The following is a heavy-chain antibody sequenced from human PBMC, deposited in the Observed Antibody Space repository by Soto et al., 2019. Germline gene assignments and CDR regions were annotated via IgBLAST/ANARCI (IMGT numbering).Heavy chain of an antibody. CDR3: AREGSCSAYNLVHRMRLWSFDF. CDR1: GGSINTFY. J-gene: IGHJ4*02. CDR2: IFSSGST. D-gene: IGHD5-12*01. V-gene: IGHV4-4*07. Sequence: SETLSLTCTVSGGSINTFYWSWIRQPAGKGLEWIGRIFSSGSTSFNPSLESRVAMSVDTSKNHFSLNLSSVTAADMAVYYCAREGSCSAYNLVHRMRLWSFDFWGQGPLVTVCS.